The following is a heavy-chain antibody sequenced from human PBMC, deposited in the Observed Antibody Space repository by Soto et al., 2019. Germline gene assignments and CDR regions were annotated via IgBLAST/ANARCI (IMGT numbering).Heavy chain of an antibody. CDR3: ASHVDADY. CDR2: IWYDGSNK. Sequence: QVQLVESGGGVVQPGRSLRLSCAASGFVFSSYGMNWVRQAPGKGLEWVAVIWYDGSNKYYADSVKGRFTISRDNSKNTLYLQMTSLRAEVTAVYYFASHVDADYWGQGTLVTVSS. V-gene: IGHV3-33*01. CDR1: GFVFSSYG. D-gene: IGHD5-12*01. J-gene: IGHJ4*02.